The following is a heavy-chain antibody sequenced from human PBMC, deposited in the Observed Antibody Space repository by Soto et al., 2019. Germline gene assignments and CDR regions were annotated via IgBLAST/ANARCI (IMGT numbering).Heavy chain of an antibody. CDR3: ARHLEFSAFDI. Sequence: SETLSLTCTVSGGSISSSSYYWGWIRQPPGKGLEWIGSIYYSGSTYYNPSLKSRVTISVDTSKNQFSLKLSSVTAADTAVYYCARHLEFSAFDIWGQGTMVNVSS. CDR1: GGSISSSSYY. J-gene: IGHJ3*02. V-gene: IGHV4-39*01. D-gene: IGHD3-10*01. CDR2: IYYSGST.